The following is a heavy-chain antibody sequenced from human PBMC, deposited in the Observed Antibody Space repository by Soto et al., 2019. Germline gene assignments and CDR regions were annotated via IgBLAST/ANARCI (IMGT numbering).Heavy chain of an antibody. J-gene: IGHJ4*02. CDR3: ARGGRSGRNDYVWGSYRSDGDY. D-gene: IGHD3-16*02. Sequence: GGSLRLSCAASGFTFSSYSMNWVRQAPGKGLEWVSYISSSSSTIYYADSVKGRFTISRDNAKNSLYLQMNSLRDEDTAVYYCARGGRSGRNDYVWGSYRSDGDYWGQGTLVTVSS. CDR2: ISSSSSTI. CDR1: GFTFSSYS. V-gene: IGHV3-48*02.